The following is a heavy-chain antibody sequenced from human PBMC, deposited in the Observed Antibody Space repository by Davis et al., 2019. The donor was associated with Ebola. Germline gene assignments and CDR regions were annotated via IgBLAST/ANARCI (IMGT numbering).Heavy chain of an antibody. Sequence: PSETLSLTCAVSGGSISSGGYSWSWIRQPPGKGLEWIGYIYHSGSTYYNPSLKSRVTISVDTSKNQFSLKLSSVTAADTAVYYCARGRYDFWSGYHVFFDYWGQGTLVTVSS. V-gene: IGHV4-30-2*01. CDR2: IYHSGST. D-gene: IGHD3-3*01. CDR3: ARGRYDFWSGYHVFFDY. CDR1: GGSISSGGYS. J-gene: IGHJ4*02.